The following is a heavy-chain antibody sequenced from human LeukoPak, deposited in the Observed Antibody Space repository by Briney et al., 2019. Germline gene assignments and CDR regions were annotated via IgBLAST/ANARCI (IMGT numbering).Heavy chain of an antibody. D-gene: IGHD3-9*01. Sequence: ASVKVSCKASGYTFTSYGISWVRQAPGQGLEWMGIINPSGGTTSYSQKFQGRVTMTRDTSTSTVYMELSSLRSEDTAVYYCARGVLTGYYTNWFDPWGQGTLVTVSS. CDR2: INPSGGTT. V-gene: IGHV1-46*01. CDR3: ARGVLTGYYTNWFDP. J-gene: IGHJ5*02. CDR1: GYTFTSYG.